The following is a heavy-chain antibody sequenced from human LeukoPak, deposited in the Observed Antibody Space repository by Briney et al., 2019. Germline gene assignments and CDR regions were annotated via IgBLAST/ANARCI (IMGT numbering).Heavy chain of an antibody. CDR3: AKSYSGWYSNYFDY. Sequence: PGGSLRLSCAASGFTFSSYAMSWVRQAPGKGLEWVSAISGSGGRTYYADSAKGRFTISRDNSKNTLYLQMTSLRAEDTAVYYCAKSYSGWYSNYFDYWGQGTLVTVSS. D-gene: IGHD6-19*01. CDR1: GFTFSSYA. V-gene: IGHV3-23*01. CDR2: ISGSGGRT. J-gene: IGHJ4*02.